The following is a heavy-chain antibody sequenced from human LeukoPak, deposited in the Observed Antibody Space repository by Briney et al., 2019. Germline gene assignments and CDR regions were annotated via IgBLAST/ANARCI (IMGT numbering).Heavy chain of an antibody. D-gene: IGHD6-19*01. Sequence: PSETLSLTCTVSGGPISSGGYYWSWIRQHPGKGLEWIGYIYYSGSTYYNPSLKSRVTISVDTSKNQFSLKLSSVTAADTAVYYCARGVYSSGWYGTGAFDIWGQGTMVTVSS. CDR3: ARGVYSSGWYGTGAFDI. CDR2: IYYSGST. V-gene: IGHV4-31*03. CDR1: GGPISSGGYY. J-gene: IGHJ3*02.